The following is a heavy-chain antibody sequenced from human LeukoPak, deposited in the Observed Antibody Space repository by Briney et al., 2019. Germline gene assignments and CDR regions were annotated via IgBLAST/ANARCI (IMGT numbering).Heavy chain of an antibody. J-gene: IGHJ4*02. CDR2: ISRSGSTL. CDR1: GFTFSDYY. Sequence: GGSLRLSCAASGFTFSDYYMSWIRQAPGKGLEWVSYISRSGSTLYYADSVKGRFTISRDNAKNSLYLQMNSLRAEDTAVYYCARDYYYDSSGYPGYWGQGTLVTVSS. V-gene: IGHV3-11*01. D-gene: IGHD3-22*01. CDR3: ARDYYYDSSGYPGY.